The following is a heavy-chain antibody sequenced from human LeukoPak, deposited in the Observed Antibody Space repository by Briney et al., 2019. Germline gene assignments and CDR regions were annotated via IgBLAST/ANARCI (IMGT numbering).Heavy chain of an antibody. V-gene: IGHV1-69*13. Sequence: SVKVSCKASGGTFSSYAISWVRQAPGQGLEWMGGIIPIFGSATYAQKFQGRVTITADESTSTAYIELSSLTSEDTAVYYCARGGIIAAAHNWFDPWGQGTLVTVSS. CDR2: IIPIFGSA. J-gene: IGHJ5*02. CDR1: GGTFSSYA. D-gene: IGHD6-13*01. CDR3: ARGGIIAAAHNWFDP.